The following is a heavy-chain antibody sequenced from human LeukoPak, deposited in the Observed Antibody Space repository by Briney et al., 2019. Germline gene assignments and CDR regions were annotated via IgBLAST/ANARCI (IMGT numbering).Heavy chain of an antibody. Sequence: PSETLSLTCTVSGGSISSYYWSWTRQPAGKGLEWIGRSSTTGNTNYNPSLKSRVTMSVDTSKNQFSLRLTSVTAADTAVYYCVRGIYYDSGRNCFDPWGQGTLVTVSS. V-gene: IGHV4-4*07. CDR2: SSTTGNT. D-gene: IGHD3-22*01. CDR3: VRGIYYDSGRNCFDP. J-gene: IGHJ5*02. CDR1: GGSISSYY.